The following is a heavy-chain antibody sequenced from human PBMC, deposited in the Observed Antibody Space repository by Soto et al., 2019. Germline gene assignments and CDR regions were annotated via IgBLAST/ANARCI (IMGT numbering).Heavy chain of an antibody. Sequence: QITLKESGPTLVKPTQTLTLTCTFSGFSLSTSGVGVGWIRQPPGKALEWLAVIYWNEEEYYSPSLKSRLTILKDTSKNQVVLTITNMDPVDTATYYCAHRRVNEGHNYWGQGSLVTVSS. CDR3: AHRRVNEGHNY. CDR1: GFSLSTSGVG. CDR2: IYWNEEE. J-gene: IGHJ4*02. V-gene: IGHV2-5*01. D-gene: IGHD1-1*01.